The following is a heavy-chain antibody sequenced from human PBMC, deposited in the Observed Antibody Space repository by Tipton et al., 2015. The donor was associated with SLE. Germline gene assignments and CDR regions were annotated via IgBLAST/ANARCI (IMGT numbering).Heavy chain of an antibody. D-gene: IGHD1-7*01. V-gene: IGHV3-23*03. CDR1: GFTFSTYA. CDR3: VKDGPRYWNYDYYFDL. CDR2: TYSGGPT. J-gene: IGHJ2*01. Sequence: SLRLSCAASGFTFSTYAMNWVRQAPGKGLEWVSVTYSGGPTYYADSVKGRFTISRDNSKNTVYLQLSSLRAGDTATYYCVKDGPRYWNYDYYFDLWGRGTLVTVPS.